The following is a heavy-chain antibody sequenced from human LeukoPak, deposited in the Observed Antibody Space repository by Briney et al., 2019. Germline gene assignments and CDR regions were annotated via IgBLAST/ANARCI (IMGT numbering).Heavy chain of an antibody. CDR1: GYSFASYW. CDR3: ATHGSGSYSWFDP. Sequence: PGESLKISCKGSGYSFASYWISWVRQMPGKGLEWMGRIDHSDSCTNYSPSLQGHVTISADKSISTAYLQWSSLKASDTAMYYCATHGSGSYSWFDPWGQGTLVTVSS. V-gene: IGHV5-10-1*01. J-gene: IGHJ5*02. D-gene: IGHD3-10*01. CDR2: IDHSDSCT.